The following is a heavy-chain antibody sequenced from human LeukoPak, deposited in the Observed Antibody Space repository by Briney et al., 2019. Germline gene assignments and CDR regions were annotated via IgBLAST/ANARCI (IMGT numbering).Heavy chain of an antibody. CDR1: GYTFTNYA. J-gene: IGHJ4*02. V-gene: IGHV7-4-1*02. Sequence: ASVKVSCKASGYTFTNYAMNWVRQAPGQGLEWMGWINTNTGNPAYAQGFTGRFVFSLGTSVSTAYLQISSLKTEDTAVYYCARGNYYVDYWGQGTLVTVSS. D-gene: IGHD3-10*01. CDR2: INTNTGNP. CDR3: ARGNYYVDY.